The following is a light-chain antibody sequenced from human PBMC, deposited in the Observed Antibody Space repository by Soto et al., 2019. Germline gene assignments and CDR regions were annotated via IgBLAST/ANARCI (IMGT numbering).Light chain of an antibody. J-gene: IGKJ1*01. CDR3: QHYNNWPRT. CDR2: GAS. V-gene: IGKV3-15*01. Sequence: EIVMTQSPATLSVSPRERATLSCRARQSVSSNLAWYQQKPGQAPRLLIYGASTRATGIPARFSGSGSGTEFTLTISSLQSEDFAVYYCQHYNNWPRTFGQGTKVEIK. CDR1: QSVSSN.